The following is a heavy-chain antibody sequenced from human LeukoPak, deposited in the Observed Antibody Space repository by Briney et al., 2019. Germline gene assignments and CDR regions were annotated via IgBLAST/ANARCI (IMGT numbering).Heavy chain of an antibody. CDR3: ARQTVTDGWFDP. D-gene: IGHD4-11*01. J-gene: IGHJ5*02. CDR2: IYPGDSDT. V-gene: IGHV5-51*01. CDR1: GYSFTSYW. Sequence: GESLKISCKGSGYSFTSYWIGWVRQMPGKGLEWMGSIYPGDSDTRYSTSFQGQVTIPADKSVSTAYLQWSSLKASDPAMYYCARQTVTDGWFDPWGQGTLVTVSS.